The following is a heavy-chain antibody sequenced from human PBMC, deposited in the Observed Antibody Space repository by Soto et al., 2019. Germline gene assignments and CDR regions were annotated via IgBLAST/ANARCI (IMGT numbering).Heavy chain of an antibody. J-gene: IGHJ4*02. D-gene: IGHD2-15*01. V-gene: IGHV4-39*01. Sequence: PSETLSLTCTVSGGSISSSSYYWGWIRQPPGKGLEWIGSIYYSGSTYYNPSLKSRVTISVDTSKNQFSLKLSSVTAADTAVYYCASHGSLGYCSGGSCYPIDYWGQGTLVTVSS. CDR1: GGSISSSSYY. CDR3: ASHGSLGYCSGGSCYPIDY. CDR2: IYYSGST.